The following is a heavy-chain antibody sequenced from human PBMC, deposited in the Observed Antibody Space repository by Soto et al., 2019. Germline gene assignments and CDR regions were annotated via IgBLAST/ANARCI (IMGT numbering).Heavy chain of an antibody. V-gene: IGHV3-23*01. CDR3: AGPGYSSQDF. J-gene: IGHJ4*02. D-gene: IGHD5-18*01. Sequence: GGSLRLSCAASGLTFRSYALSWVRQAPGKWLEWVSAISGTGDGTDYADSVKGRFTVSRDNFKNTLYLQMNSLRAEDTAVYYCAGPGYSSQDFWGQGTLVTVSS. CDR1: GLTFRSYA. CDR2: ISGTGDGT.